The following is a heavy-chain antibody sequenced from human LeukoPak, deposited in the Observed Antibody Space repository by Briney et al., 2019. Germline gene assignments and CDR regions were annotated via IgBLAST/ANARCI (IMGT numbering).Heavy chain of an antibody. CDR1: GDSMHSYY. D-gene: IGHD1-26*01. V-gene: IGHV4-4*07. CDR3: AREKSGTLTRAYYYIDV. CDR2: AYSGVNA. J-gene: IGHJ6*03. Sequence: SEALSLTCTVSGDSMHSYYWSWIRQSPEKGLEWIGRAYSGVNAYYNPSLQSRVTISVDKSNNQFSLDLTSVTAADTALYYCAREKSGTLTRAYYYIDVWGKGITVTVSS.